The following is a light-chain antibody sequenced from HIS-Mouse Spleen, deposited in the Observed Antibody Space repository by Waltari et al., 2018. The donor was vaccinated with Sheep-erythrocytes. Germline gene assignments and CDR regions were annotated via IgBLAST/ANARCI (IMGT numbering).Light chain of an antibody. CDR2: AAS. J-gene: IGKJ4*01. CDR3: QQSYSTPPT. V-gene: IGKV1-39*01. Sequence: DIQMTQSPSSLSASVGDRVTITCRASQSISSYLNWYQQKPGKAPKLLLYAASSLQSGVPSRFSGSGSVTDFTLTISSLQPEDFATYYCQQSYSTPPTFGGGTKVEIK. CDR1: QSISSY.